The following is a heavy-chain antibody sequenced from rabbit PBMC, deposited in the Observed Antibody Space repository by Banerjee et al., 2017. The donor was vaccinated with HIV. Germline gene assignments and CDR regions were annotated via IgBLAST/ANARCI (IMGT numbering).Heavy chain of an antibody. D-gene: IGHD1-1*01. CDR1: GFSFSSSYY. Sequence: QEQLVENGGDLVQPEGSLTLTCTASGFSFSSSYYMCWVRQAPGKGLEWIACIYAGSSGSTYYASWAKGRFTISKTSSPTVDLRMPSLTAADTATYFCASTYSSGSGLNLWGPGSLVPVS. CDR3: ASTYSSGSGLNL. CDR2: IYAGSSGST. V-gene: IGHV1S45*01. J-gene: IGHJ4*01.